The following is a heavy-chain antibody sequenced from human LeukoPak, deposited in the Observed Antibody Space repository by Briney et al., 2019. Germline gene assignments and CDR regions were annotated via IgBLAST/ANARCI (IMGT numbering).Heavy chain of an antibody. J-gene: IGHJ4*02. D-gene: IGHD3-3*01. CDR2: ISGSGGST. CDR3: AKVLDYDFWSAPDY. CDR1: GFTFSSYA. Sequence: PGGSLRLSCAASGFTFSSYAMSWVRQAPGKGLELVSAISGSGGSTYYADSVKGRFTISRDNSKNTLYLQMNSLRAEDTAVYYCAKVLDYDFWSAPDYWGQGTLVTVSS. V-gene: IGHV3-23*01.